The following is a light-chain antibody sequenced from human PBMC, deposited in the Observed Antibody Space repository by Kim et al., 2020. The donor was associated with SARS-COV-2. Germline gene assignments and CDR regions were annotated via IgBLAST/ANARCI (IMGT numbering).Light chain of an antibody. CDR1: NIGSKS. V-gene: IGLV3-21*04. CDR2: YDS. J-gene: IGLJ3*02. Sequence: SYELTQPPSVSVAPGKTARITRGGNNIGSKSVHWYQQKPGQAPVLVIYYDSDRPSGIPEGFSGSNSGNTATLTISRVEAGDEADYYCQVWDSSSDHPWVFGGGTQLTVL. CDR3: QVWDSSSDHPWV.